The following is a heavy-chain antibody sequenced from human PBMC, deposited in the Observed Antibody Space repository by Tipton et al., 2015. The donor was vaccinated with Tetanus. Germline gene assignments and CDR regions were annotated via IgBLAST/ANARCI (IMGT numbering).Heavy chain of an antibody. D-gene: IGHD2-15*01. J-gene: IGHJ5*02. CDR1: GFTFSGYA. CDR2: IYYNGNT. V-gene: IGHV4-59*04. CDR3: ARQADNWFDP. Sequence: LRLSCATSGFTFSGYAMSWVRQAPGKGLEWIENIYYNGNTYYLSSLESRVTISTDTSKNQVSLSLRSVTAADTAVYYCARQADNWFDPWGPGTRVTVSS.